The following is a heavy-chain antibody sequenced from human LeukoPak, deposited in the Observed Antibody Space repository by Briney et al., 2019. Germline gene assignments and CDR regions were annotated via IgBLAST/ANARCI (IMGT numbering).Heavy chain of an antibody. CDR1: GGTFSSYA. Sequence: SVKVSCKASGGTFSSYATSWVRQAPGQGLEWMGGIIPIFGTANYAQKFQGRVTITADESTSTAYMELSSLRSEDTAVYYCVLSGSYYIHFDYWGQGTLVTVSS. V-gene: IGHV1-69*13. J-gene: IGHJ4*02. D-gene: IGHD1-26*01. CDR2: IIPIFGTA. CDR3: VLSGSYYIHFDY.